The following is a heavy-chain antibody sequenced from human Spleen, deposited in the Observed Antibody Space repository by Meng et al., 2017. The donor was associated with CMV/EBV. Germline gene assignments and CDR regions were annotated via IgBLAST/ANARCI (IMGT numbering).Heavy chain of an antibody. V-gene: IGHV1-69*01. D-gene: IGHD5-24*01. CDR2: IIPIFGTA. CDR1: VGTFSRYA. J-gene: IGHJ5*02. Sequence: QVQLAQPGAEVKKRGSSVKVSCKASVGTFSRYAIRWVRQAPGQGLGWLGGIIPIFGTANYAQKFQGRVTITADESTSTAYMELSSLRSEDTAVYYCARGWDGYNSDWFDPWGQGTLVTVSS. CDR3: ARGWDGYNSDWFDP.